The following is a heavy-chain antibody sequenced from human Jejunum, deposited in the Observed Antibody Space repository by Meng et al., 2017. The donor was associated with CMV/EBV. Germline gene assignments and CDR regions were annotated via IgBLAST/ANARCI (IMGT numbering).Heavy chain of an antibody. V-gene: IGHV3-74*01. CDR3: ARVGGGYANYYFDF. J-gene: IGHJ4*02. D-gene: IGHD5-12*01. CDR2: INSDGSST. Sequence: GFTFRRYWMHWVRQVPGKGLVWVSRINSDGSSTSYADSVKGRFTISRDNAKNTLYLQMDSLRAEDTAVYYCARVGGGYANYYFDFWGQGTRVTVSS. CDR1: GFTFRRYW.